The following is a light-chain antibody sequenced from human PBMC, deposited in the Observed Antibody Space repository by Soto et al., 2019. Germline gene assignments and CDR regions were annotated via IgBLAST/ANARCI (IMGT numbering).Light chain of an antibody. V-gene: IGLV1-51*01. Sequence: QSVLTQPPSVSAAPGQKVTIPCSGSSSNIGNNYVSWYQQLPGTAPKLLIYDNNKRPSGIPDRFSGSKSGTSATLGITGLQTGDEADYYCGTWDSSLSVLYVFGTGTKVTVL. J-gene: IGLJ1*01. CDR2: DNN. CDR3: GTWDSSLSVLYV. CDR1: SSNIGNNY.